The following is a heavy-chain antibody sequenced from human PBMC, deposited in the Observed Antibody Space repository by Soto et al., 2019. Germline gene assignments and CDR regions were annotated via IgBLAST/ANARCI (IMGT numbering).Heavy chain of an antibody. D-gene: IGHD2-21*02. J-gene: IGHJ6*02. Sequence: SETLSLPSTLSVHCTHRSYSSWAWQSPGKGLEWIGYLYNTGSTIYNPSLKSRVTISVDTSKNQFSLKMNSVTAADTAVYYCARDLWGYCGVDCYPLDVWGQGTTVT. CDR3: ARDLWGYCGVDCYPLDV. CDR1: VHCTHRSY. CDR2: LYNTGST. V-gene: IGHV4-59*01.